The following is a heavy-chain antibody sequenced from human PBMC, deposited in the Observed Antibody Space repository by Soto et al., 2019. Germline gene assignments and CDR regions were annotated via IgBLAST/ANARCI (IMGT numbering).Heavy chain of an antibody. Sequence: EVQLVESGGDLVQPGGSLRLSCAASGFSFSTYWMNWVRQAPGKGLVWVSRLNGDGSATFYADSVKGRFTISRDNXXNTLYLQMNSLRAEDTAVYYCVRDLGYCINGVCSSWGQGTLVTVSS. D-gene: IGHD2-8*01. CDR1: GFSFSTYW. V-gene: IGHV3-74*01. CDR3: VRDLGYCINGVCSS. CDR2: LNGDGSAT. J-gene: IGHJ4*02.